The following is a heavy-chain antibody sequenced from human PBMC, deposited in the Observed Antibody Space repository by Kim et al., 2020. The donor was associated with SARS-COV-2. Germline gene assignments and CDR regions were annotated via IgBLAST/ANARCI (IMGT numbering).Heavy chain of an antibody. CDR3: ARRRVGANNWFDP. V-gene: IGHV1-8*01. Sequence: ASVKVSCKTSGYTFTSYDINWVRQATGQGLEWMGWMNPNSGNTGYAQKFQGRVTMTRNTSISTAYMELSSLRSEDTAVYYCARRRVGANNWFDPWGQGTLVTVSS. D-gene: IGHD1-26*01. CDR2: MNPNSGNT. J-gene: IGHJ5*02. CDR1: GYTFTSYD.